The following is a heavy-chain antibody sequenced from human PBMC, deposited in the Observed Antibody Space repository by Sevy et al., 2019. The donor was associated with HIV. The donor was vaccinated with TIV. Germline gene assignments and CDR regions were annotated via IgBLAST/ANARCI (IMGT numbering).Heavy chain of an antibody. D-gene: IGHD2-8*01. CDR2: ISFDGRNK. J-gene: IGHJ4*02. CDR1: GFTFADHA. CDR3: ARDHCTDGACFRSGYFDY. Sequence: GRSLRLSCAASGFTFADHAFHWVRQAPGKGLEWVAIISFDGRNKRLAESVKGRFTISRDDSKNTVYLQMTSLRPEDTAVYYCARDHCTDGACFRSGYFDYWGQGTLVTVSS. V-gene: IGHV3-30*04.